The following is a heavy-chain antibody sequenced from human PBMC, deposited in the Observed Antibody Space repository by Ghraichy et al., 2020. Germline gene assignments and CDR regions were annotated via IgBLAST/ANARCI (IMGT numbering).Heavy chain of an antibody. CDR2: ISGSGGST. J-gene: IGHJ4*02. D-gene: IGHD3-3*01. Sequence: GGSLRLSCAASGFTFSSYAMSWVRQAPGKGLEWVSAISGSGGSTYYADSVKGRFTISRDNSKNTLYLQMNSLRAEDTAVYYCANPGGGITIFGVAIDYWGQGTLVTVSS. CDR3: ANPGGGITIFGVAIDY. V-gene: IGHV3-23*01. CDR1: GFTFSSYA.